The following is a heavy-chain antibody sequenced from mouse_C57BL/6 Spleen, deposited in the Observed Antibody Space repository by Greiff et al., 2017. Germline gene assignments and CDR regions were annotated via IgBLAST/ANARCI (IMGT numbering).Heavy chain of an antibody. V-gene: IGHV1-82*01. CDR1: GYAFSSSW. CDR2: IYPGDGDT. J-gene: IGHJ1*03. CDR3: AEIYYGLRGYFDV. D-gene: IGHD2-1*01. Sequence: VQLQQSGPELVKPGASVKISCKASGYAFSSSWMNWVKQRPGKGLEWIGRIYPGDGDTNYNGKFKGKATLTADKSSSTAYMQLSSLTSEDSAVYFCAEIYYGLRGYFDVWGTGTTVTVSS.